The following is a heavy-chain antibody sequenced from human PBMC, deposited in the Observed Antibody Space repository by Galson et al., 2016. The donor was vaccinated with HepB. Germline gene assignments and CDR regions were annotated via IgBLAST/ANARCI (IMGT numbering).Heavy chain of an antibody. J-gene: IGHJ5*02. CDR2: ISNDGSEK. Sequence: SLRLSCAASGFTFSSSGFHWVRQAPGKGLEWVSVISNDGSEKSYADSVKGRFTISRDNSKNTLFLQMDTLRTDDTAVYYCARHRRWPVQLNTWGQGTLVTVSS. CDR3: ARHRRWPVQLNT. V-gene: IGHV3-30*03. CDR1: GFTFSSSG. D-gene: IGHD6-19*01.